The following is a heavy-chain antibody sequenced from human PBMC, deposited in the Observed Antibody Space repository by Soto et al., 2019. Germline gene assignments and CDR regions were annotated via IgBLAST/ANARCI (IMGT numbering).Heavy chain of an antibody. CDR2: ISFYGSKI. D-gene: IGHD2-2*01. CDR3: AKDVSVIVPIEKLNLFYYYGMDV. J-gene: IGHJ6*02. CDR1: AFTFSRFA. Sequence: PGGSLRLSCEASAFTFSRFAMHWVRQAPGKGLEWVALISFYGSKISYTHSVKDRFTISRDNSKNTLFLQMNNLRAEDTAVYYCAKDVSVIVPIEKLNLFYYYGMDVWGQGTTVTVSS. V-gene: IGHV3-30*18.